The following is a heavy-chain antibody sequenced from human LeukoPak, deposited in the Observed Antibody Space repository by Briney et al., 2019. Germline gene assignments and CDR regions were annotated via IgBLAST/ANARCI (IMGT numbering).Heavy chain of an antibody. V-gene: IGHV4-38-2*02. CDR1: GYSISSGYY. CDR3: AREDRVVVPAAMDY. D-gene: IGHD2-2*01. Sequence: SETLSLTCTVSGYSISSGYYWGWIRPPPGKGLEWIGSIYHSGSTYYNPSLKSRVTISVDTSKNQFSLKLSSVTAADTAVYYCAREDRVVVPAAMDYWGQGTLVTVSS. J-gene: IGHJ4*02. CDR2: IYHSGST.